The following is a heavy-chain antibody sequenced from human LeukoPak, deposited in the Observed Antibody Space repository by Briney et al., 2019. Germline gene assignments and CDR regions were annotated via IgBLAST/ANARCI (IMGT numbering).Heavy chain of an antibody. V-gene: IGHV4-38-2*02. D-gene: IGHD4-17*01. Sequence: SETLSLTCTVSGYSISSGYYWGWIRHPPGKGLEWIGSIYHSGSTYYNPSLKSRVTISVDTSKNQFSLKLSSVTAADTAVYYCAGYGDWYYFDYWGQGTLVTVSP. J-gene: IGHJ4*02. CDR3: AGYGDWYYFDY. CDR1: GYSISSGYY. CDR2: IYHSGST.